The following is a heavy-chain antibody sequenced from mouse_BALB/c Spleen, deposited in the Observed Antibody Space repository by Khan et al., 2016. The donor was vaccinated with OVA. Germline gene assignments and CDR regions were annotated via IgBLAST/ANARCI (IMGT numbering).Heavy chain of an antibody. V-gene: IGHV1S136*01. CDR2: IYPFNDDT. Sequence: IQLVQSGPELVKPGASVKMSCEASGYTFTSYVIHWVKQKPGQGLEWIGYIYPFNDDTKYNEKFKGKATLTSDTSSSTAYMERRSLTSEDSAVYYCAKNYRYDVYFDYWGQGTTLTVSS. CDR1: GYTFTSYV. J-gene: IGHJ2*01. D-gene: IGHD2-14*01. CDR3: AKNYRYDVYFDY.